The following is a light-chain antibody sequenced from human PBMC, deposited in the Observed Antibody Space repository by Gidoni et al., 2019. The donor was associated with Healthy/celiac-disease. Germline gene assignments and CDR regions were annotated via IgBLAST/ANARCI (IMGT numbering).Light chain of an antibody. CDR3: QKYNSASTWT. V-gene: IGKV1-27*01. J-gene: IGKJ1*01. Sequence: DIKMTQSPPSLSAPVGDRVTIPCRASQGIGNYVAWYQQKPGQVPKLLIYAASTLQSGVPSRFSGSGSGTDFTLTISSLQPEDFATYYCQKYNSASTWTFGQGTKVEIK. CDR1: QGIGNY. CDR2: AAS.